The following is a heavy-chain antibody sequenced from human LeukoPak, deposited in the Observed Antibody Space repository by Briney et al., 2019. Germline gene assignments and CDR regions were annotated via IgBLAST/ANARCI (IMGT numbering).Heavy chain of an antibody. CDR2: TYYSSKWNN. V-gene: IGHV6-1*01. J-gene: IGHJ4*01. Sequence: SQTLSLTCVISGDSVSSNSAAWNWIRLSPSRGLEWLGRTYYSSKWNNDYAVSVKSRIAINPDTSKNQFSLQVNSVTPEDTAVYYCARGRGELIDYWGHGTLVTVSP. CDR1: GDSVSSNSAA. CDR3: ARGRGELIDY. D-gene: IGHD1-26*01.